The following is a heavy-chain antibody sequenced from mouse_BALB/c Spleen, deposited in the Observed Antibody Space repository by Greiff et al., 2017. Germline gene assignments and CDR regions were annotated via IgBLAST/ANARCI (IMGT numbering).Heavy chain of an antibody. D-gene: IGHD1-1*01. Sequence: VQLQQSGAELVKPGASVKLSCTASGFNIKDTYMHWVKQRPEQGLEWIGRIDPANGNTKYDPKFQGKATITADTSSNTDYLQLSSLTSEDTAVYYCARSDYGSRYFDYWGQGTTLTVSS. J-gene: IGHJ2*01. CDR1: GFNIKDTY. V-gene: IGHV14-3*02. CDR2: IDPANGNT. CDR3: ARSDYGSRYFDY.